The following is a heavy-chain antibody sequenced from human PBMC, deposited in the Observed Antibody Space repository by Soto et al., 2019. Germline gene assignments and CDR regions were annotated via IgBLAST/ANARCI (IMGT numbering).Heavy chain of an antibody. CDR1: DDSISSGGYY. Sequence: PSETLSLTCPVSDDSISSGGYYCSWIRQHPGKGLEWIGYIYYSGSTYYNPSLKSRVTISVDTSKNQFSLKLSSVTAADTAVCYCARGGFGPTEARIVVVPAASQQGNWFDPWGQGTLVTVSS. D-gene: IGHD2-2*01. V-gene: IGHV4-31*03. CDR2: IYYSGST. CDR3: ARGGFGPTEARIVVVPAASQQGNWFDP. J-gene: IGHJ5*02.